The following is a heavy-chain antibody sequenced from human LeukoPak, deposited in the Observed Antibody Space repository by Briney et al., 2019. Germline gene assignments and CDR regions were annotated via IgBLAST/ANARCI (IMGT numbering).Heavy chain of an antibody. CDR1: GFTFTSYA. V-gene: IGHV3-21*01. CDR3: ARVALRCLLN. J-gene: IGHJ4*02. D-gene: IGHD2-15*01. CDR2: ISSTGSYI. Sequence: GGSLRLSCAGSGFTFTSYAMNWVRQIPGKGLEWVSFISSTGSYINYADSVRGRFTISRDNTENSVYLQMNSLRGEDTAIYYCARVALRCLLNWGQGTLVTVSS.